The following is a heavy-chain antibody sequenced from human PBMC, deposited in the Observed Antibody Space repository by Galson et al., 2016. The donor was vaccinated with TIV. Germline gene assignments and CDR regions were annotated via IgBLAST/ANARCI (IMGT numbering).Heavy chain of an antibody. D-gene: IGHD3-16*01. Sequence: SLRLSCAASGLSVSINYMTWVRQAPGKGLEWVSLISDGGNTYNPSLESRVNIFVDTSKHQFFLNLNSVTAADTALYYCARQVITRPRAGLDVWARGPRSSSP. J-gene: IGHJ6*02. CDR3: ARQVITRPRAGLDV. CDR1: GLSVSINY. CDR2: ISDGGNT. V-gene: IGHV3-66*04.